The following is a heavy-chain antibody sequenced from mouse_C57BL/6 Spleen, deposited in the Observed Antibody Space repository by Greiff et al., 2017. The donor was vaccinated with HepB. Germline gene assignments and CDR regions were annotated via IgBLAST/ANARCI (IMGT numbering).Heavy chain of an antibody. D-gene: IGHD2-4*01. Sequence: EVQLVESGGGLVKPGGSLKLSCAASGFTFSDYGMHWVRQAPEKGLEWVAYISSGSSTINYAETVKGRFTISRDNANNTLFLQMTSLRSKDTAMYYCEEREEDYDCGVSAWFAYWGQGTLVTVSA. J-gene: IGHJ3*01. CDR3: EEREEDYDCGVSAWFAY. V-gene: IGHV5-17*01. CDR2: ISSGSSTI. CDR1: GFTFSDYG.